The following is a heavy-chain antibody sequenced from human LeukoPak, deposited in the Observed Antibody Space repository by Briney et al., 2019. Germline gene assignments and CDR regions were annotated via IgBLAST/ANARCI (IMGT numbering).Heavy chain of an antibody. V-gene: IGHV3-53*01. CDR3: ARDSAFSSYSF. CDR1: GFTVKSNF. D-gene: IGHD2-15*01. Sequence: GGSLRLSCTASGFTVKSNFVSWVRQAPGKGLEWVSIIYSDGRTFYADSVKGRFTISRDDSKNTLLLQMDSLRVEDTATYYCARDSAFSSYSFWGQGALVTVSS. J-gene: IGHJ1*01. CDR2: IYSDGRT.